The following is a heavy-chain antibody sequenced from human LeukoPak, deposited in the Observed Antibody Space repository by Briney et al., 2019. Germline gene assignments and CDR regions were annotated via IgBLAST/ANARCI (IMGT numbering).Heavy chain of an antibody. Sequence: GGSLRLSCAASGFTFSSYSMNWVRQAPGKGLEWVSYIGASSSPIFYADSVKGRFTISRDNARNSPYLQMNSLRAEDTAVYYCASDHRYAIDDWGQGTLVTVSS. CDR1: GFTFSSYS. CDR3: ASDHRYAIDD. CDR2: IGASSSPI. J-gene: IGHJ4*02. D-gene: IGHD3-9*01. V-gene: IGHV3-48*01.